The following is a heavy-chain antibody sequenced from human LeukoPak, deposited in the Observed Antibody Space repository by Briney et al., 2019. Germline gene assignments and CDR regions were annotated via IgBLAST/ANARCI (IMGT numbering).Heavy chain of an antibody. CDR1: GSTFSDYA. CDR2: ISSNGDIT. Sequence: GGSLRLSCAASGSTFSDYAMHWVRQAPGKKLEYVSTISSNGDITYYATSVKGRFTISRDNSKNTLFLQLGSLRAEDMAVYYCARGPQPYDDSGSRAFDIWGQGAMVTVSS. D-gene: IGHD4-17*01. V-gene: IGHV3-64*01. J-gene: IGHJ3*02. CDR3: ARGPQPYDDSGSRAFDI.